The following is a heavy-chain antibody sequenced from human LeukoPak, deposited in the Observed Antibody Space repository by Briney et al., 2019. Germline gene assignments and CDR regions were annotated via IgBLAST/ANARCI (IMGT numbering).Heavy chain of an antibody. CDR1: GFTFSNYW. D-gene: IGHD6-19*01. J-gene: IGHJ4*02. CDR3: ARLLAGAGITY. V-gene: IGHV3-7*05. Sequence: GGSLILSCAASGFTFSNYWMTWVRQAPGKGLEWVANIRQDGSERYFVDSVKGRFTISRDNAKDSLYLQMNSLRAEDTAVYYCARLLAGAGITYWGQGTLVTVSS. CDR2: IRQDGSER.